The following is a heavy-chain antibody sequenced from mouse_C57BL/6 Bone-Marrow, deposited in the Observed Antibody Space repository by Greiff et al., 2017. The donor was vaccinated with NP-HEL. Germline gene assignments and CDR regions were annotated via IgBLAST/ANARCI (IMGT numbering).Heavy chain of an antibody. D-gene: IGHD1-1*01. CDR1: GFTFSDAW. V-gene: IGHV6-6*01. CDR3: TPITTSWYFDV. J-gene: IGHJ1*03. Sequence: EVMLVESGGGLVQPGGSMKLSCAASGFTFSDAWMDWVRQSPEKGLEWVAEIRNKANNHATYYAESVKGRFTISRDDSKSSVYLQMNSLRAEDTGIYYCTPITTSWYFDVWGTGTTVTVSS. CDR2: IRNKANNHAT.